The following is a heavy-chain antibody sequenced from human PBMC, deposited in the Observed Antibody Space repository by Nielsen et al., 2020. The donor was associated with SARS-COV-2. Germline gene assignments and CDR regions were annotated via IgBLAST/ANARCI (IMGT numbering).Heavy chain of an antibody. D-gene: IGHD5-18*01. CDR3: ASLYSYGFEQDY. CDR1: GFTFDDYA. V-gene: IGHV3-9*01. Sequence: SLRLSCAASGFTFDDYAMHWVRQAPGKGLEWVSGISWNSGSIGYADSVKGRFTISRDNAKNSLYLQMNSLRAEDTAVYYCASLYSYGFEQDYWGQGTLVTVSS. J-gene: IGHJ4*02. CDR2: ISWNSGSI.